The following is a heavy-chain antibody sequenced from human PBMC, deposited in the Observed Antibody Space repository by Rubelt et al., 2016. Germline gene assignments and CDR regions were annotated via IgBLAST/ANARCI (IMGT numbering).Heavy chain of an antibody. V-gene: IGHV3-21*01. CDR3: ARSVSGSYWD. D-gene: IGHD3-10*01. Sequence: EVQLVESGGGLVKPGGSLRLSCAASGFTFSSYSMNWVRQAPGKGLAWVSSISSSSSYIYYADSVKGRFTISRDNAKNSLYLQMNSLRAEDTAVYYCARSVSGSYWDWGQGTLVTVSS. J-gene: IGHJ4*02. CDR1: GFTFSSYS. CDR2: ISSSSSYI.